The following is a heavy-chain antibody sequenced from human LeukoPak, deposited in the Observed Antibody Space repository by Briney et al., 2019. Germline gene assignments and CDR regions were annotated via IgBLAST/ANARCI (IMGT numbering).Heavy chain of an antibody. D-gene: IGHD2-21*02. CDR2: ISYDGSNK. Sequence: GRSLRLSCAASGFTFSSYAMHWVRQAPGKGLEWVAVISYDGSNKYYADSVKGRFTISRDNSKNTLYLQMNSLRAEDTAVYYCARDALYCGGDCYIASGALGFDYWGQGTLVTVSS. V-gene: IGHV3-30-3*01. CDR3: ARDALYCGGDCYIASGALGFDY. CDR1: GFTFSSYA. J-gene: IGHJ4*02.